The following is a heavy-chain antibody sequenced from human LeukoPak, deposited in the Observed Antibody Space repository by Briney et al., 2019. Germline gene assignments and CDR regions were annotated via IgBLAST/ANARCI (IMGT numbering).Heavy chain of an antibody. D-gene: IGHD3-10*01. CDR2: ITSDSRTP. CDR3: ARGWDSMVRGVNRRSADYYGMDV. J-gene: IGHJ6*02. V-gene: IGHV3-48*04. Sequence: GGSLRLSCAASGFPFSRYSMNWVRQAPGKGLEWVSYITSDSRTPRYADSVKGRFTISRDNAKGSLYLQMDSLRAEDTAVYYCARGWDSMVRGVNRRSADYYGMDVWGQGTTVTVSS. CDR1: GFPFSRYS.